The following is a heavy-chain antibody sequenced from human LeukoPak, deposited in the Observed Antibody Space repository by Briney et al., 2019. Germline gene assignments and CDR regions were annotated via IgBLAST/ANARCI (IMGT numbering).Heavy chain of an antibody. CDR1: GFTFSYYS. CDR3: AKPGKRRVVTITDFDY. J-gene: IGHJ4*02. Sequence: GGSLRLSCAASGFTFSYYSMHWVRQAPGRGLEWVAVISHDGSNKYYADSVKGRSTISRDNSKNTLYLQMNSLRPEDTSVYYCAKPGKRRVVTITDFDYWGQGTLVTVSS. V-gene: IGHV3-30*18. D-gene: IGHD3-22*01. CDR2: ISHDGSNK.